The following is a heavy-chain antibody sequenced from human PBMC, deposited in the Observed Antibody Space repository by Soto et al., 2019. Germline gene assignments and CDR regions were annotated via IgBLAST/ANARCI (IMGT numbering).Heavy chain of an antibody. V-gene: IGHV3-49*03. Sequence: GGSLRLSCTTSGFTFGDYAVSWFRQAPGKGLEWVGLIRSKTYGGTAEYAASVNGRFTISRDDSESIAYLQMNSLKTEDTAVYYCARKRGTGWYSDYWGQGTLVTVSS. J-gene: IGHJ4*02. CDR1: GFTFGDYA. CDR3: ARKRGTGWYSDY. CDR2: IRSKTYGGTA. D-gene: IGHD6-19*01.